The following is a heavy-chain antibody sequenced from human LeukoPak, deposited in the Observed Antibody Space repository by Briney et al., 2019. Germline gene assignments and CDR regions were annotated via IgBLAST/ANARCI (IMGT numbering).Heavy chain of an antibody. CDR2: MNPNSGNT. CDR1: GYTFTSYD. D-gene: IGHD2-2*01. J-gene: IGHJ4*02. V-gene: IGHV1-8*01. Sequence: ASVKVSCKASGYTFTSYDINWVRQATGQGLEWMGWMNPNSGNTGYAQKFQGRVTMTRNTSISTAYMELSSLRSEDTAVYYCAGSTHEAGGVDYWGQGTLVTVSS. CDR3: AGSTHEAGGVDY.